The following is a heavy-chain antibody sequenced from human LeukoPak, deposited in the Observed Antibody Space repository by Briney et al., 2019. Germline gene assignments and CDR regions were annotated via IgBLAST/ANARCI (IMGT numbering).Heavy chain of an antibody. CDR2: ISAYSGNT. CDR1: GYTFTSYG. Sequence: ASVKVSCKASGYTFTSYGISWVRQAPGQGLEWMGWISAYSGNTNYAQKPQGRVTMTRNTSISTAYMELSSLRSEDTAVYYCARGHYYYYMDVWGKGTTVTVSS. CDR3: ARGHYYYYMDV. J-gene: IGHJ6*03. V-gene: IGHV1-18*01.